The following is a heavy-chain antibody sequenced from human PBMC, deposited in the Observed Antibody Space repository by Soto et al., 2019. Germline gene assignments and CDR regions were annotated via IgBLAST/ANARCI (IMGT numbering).Heavy chain of an antibody. J-gene: IGHJ3*02. D-gene: IGHD6-6*01. CDR2: ISAYNGNT. CDR1: GYTFTSYG. Sequence: ASVKVSCKASGYTFTSYGISWVRQAPGQGLEWMGWISAYNGNTNYAQKLQGRVTMTTDTSTSTAYMELRSLRSDDTAVYYCARGSPVYSSPSFAFDIWGQGTMVTVSS. V-gene: IGHV1-18*01. CDR3: ARGSPVYSSPSFAFDI.